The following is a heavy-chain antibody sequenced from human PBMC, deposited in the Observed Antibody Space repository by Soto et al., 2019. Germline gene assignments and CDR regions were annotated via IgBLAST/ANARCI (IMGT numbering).Heavy chain of an antibody. Sequence: GGALRLSCSASGFTFRSYSMNWVRQAPGKGLEWVSSISSSSSYTYYADSVKGRFTISRDNAKNSLYLQMNSLRAEDTAVYYCARASSGWSPNWFDPWGQGTLVTVSS. V-gene: IGHV3-21*01. CDR2: ISSSSSYT. CDR1: GFTFRSYS. J-gene: IGHJ5*02. CDR3: ARASSGWSPNWFDP. D-gene: IGHD6-19*01.